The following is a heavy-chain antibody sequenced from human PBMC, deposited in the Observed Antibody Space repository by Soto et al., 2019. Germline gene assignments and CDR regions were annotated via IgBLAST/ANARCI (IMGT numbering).Heavy chain of an antibody. CDR1: GFTFSSYA. CDR3: ARRATIDGLDV. J-gene: IGHJ6*02. CDR2: IPGRGSNT. Sequence: PGGSLRLSCAVSGFTFSSYAMSWVRQAPGKGLEWGSAIPGRGSNTYYADSVKGRFTISRDNAKNSLYLQMHGLRAEDAAIYYCARRATIDGLDVWGPGTTVTVSS. D-gene: IGHD1-26*01. V-gene: IGHV3-23*01.